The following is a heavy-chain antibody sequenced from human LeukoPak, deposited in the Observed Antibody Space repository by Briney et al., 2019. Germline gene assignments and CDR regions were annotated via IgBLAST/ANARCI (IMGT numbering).Heavy chain of an antibody. Sequence: ASVKVSCKASGYTFTDYYMHWVRQAPGQGLEWMGWINPNNGGRIYAQKFQGRVAMTRDTSISTAYMEVSSLRSDDTAVYYCARADPLWFGELNYFDYWGQGTLVTVSS. CDR1: GYTFTDYY. CDR3: ARADPLWFGELNYFDY. J-gene: IGHJ4*02. D-gene: IGHD3-10*01. V-gene: IGHV1-2*02. CDR2: INPNNGGR.